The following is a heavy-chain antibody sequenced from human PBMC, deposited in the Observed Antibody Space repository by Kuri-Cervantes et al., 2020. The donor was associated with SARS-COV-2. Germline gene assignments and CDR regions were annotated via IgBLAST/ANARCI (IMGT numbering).Heavy chain of an antibody. CDR2: IFYSGST. Sequence: GSLRLSCTVSGGSISSSSYYWGWIRQSPGKGLEWIGSIFYSGSTSYNPSLGSRGTISIDTSRNLFSLSLSSVTAADTSLYFCARQRDSQFDYWGQGTLVTVSS. CDR1: GGSISSSSYY. J-gene: IGHJ4*02. CDR3: ARQRDSQFDY. D-gene: IGHD3-22*01. V-gene: IGHV4-39*01.